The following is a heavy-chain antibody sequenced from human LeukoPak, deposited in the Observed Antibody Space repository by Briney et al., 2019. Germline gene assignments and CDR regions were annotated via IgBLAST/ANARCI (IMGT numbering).Heavy chain of an antibody. CDR2: FDPEDGET. CDR1: GYTLTELT. V-gene: IGHV1-24*01. J-gene: IGHJ4*02. D-gene: IGHD3-10*01. CDR3: ATARALYGSGSFFFDY. Sequence: ASVKVSCKVSGYTLTELTMHWVRQAPGKGLEWMGGFDPEDGETIYAQKFQGRVTTTEDTSTDTAYMELSSLRSEDTAVYYCATARALYGSGSFFFDYWGQGTLVTVSS.